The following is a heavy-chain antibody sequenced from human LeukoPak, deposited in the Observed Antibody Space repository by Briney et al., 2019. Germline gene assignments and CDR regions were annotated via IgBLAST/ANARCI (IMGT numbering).Heavy chain of an antibody. Sequence: SGGSLRLSCAASGFIFSDHSMNWVRQAPGKGLEWVSYISSSGSTVYYADSVKGRFTISRDNGKNSLYLQVNSLRAEDTAVYYCARGVLYRSDFWGQGTLVTVSS. D-gene: IGHD2-2*02. V-gene: IGHV3-48*01. CDR1: GFIFSDHS. CDR3: ARGVLYRSDF. CDR2: ISSSGSTV. J-gene: IGHJ4*02.